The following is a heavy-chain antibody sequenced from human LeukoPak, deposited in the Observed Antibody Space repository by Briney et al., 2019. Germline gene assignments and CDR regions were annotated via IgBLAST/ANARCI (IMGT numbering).Heavy chain of an antibody. CDR1: GFTFSSYA. D-gene: IGHD4-23*01. J-gene: IGHJ3*02. V-gene: IGHV3-23*01. CDR3: TKNENPDDYGGNSPDAFDI. CDR2: ISGSGGST. Sequence: PGGSLRLSCAASGFTFSSYAMSWVRQAPGKGLEWVSAISGSGGSTYYADSVKGRFTISRDNSKNTLYLQMNSLRAEDTAVYYCTKNENPDDYGGNSPDAFDIWGQGTMVTVSS.